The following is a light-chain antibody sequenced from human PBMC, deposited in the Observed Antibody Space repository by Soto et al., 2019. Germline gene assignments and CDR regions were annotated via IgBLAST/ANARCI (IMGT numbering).Light chain of an antibody. CDR3: QQYNNWPPPT. CDR1: QSVSSN. J-gene: IGKJ4*01. Sequence: EIVMTQSPATLSVSPGERATLSCRASQSVSSNLAWYQQKPGQAPRLLIYGASTWATGIPARFSGSGSGTEYTLTISSLQSEDVAVYYCQQYNNWPPPTFGGGTKVEIK. CDR2: GAS. V-gene: IGKV3-15*01.